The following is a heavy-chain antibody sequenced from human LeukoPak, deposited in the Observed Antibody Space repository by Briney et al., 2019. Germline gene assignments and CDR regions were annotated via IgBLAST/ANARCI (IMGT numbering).Heavy chain of an antibody. J-gene: IGHJ4*02. CDR1: GFTFSSYA. V-gene: IGHV3-30*04. D-gene: IGHD3-9*01. CDR3: ARDGALRYGYFGY. Sequence: GGSLRLSCAASGFTFSSYAMHWVRQAPGKGLEWVAVISYDGSNKYYADSVKGRFTISRDNSKSTLYLQMNSLRAEDTAVYYCARDGALRYGYFGYWGQGTLVTVSS. CDR2: ISYDGSNK.